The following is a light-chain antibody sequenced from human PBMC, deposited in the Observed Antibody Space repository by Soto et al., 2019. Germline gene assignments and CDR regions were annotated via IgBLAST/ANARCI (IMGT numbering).Light chain of an antibody. V-gene: IGLV1-44*01. CDR1: SSNIGSNT. J-gene: IGLJ1*01. CDR2: TND. Sequence: QSVLTQPPSASGTPWQRVTISWSGSSSNIGSNTVNWYHQLPGTAPKLLIYTNDQRPSAVPDRFSGSKPGTSASLPIRGLQFAEEADYHCSSWDANRDAEVFGAGTKVTVL. CDR3: SSWDANRDAEV.